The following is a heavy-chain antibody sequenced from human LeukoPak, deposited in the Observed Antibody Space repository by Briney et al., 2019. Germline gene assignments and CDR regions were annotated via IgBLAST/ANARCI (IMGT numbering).Heavy chain of an antibody. J-gene: IGHJ4*02. D-gene: IGHD2-15*01. Sequence: GGSLRLSCAASGFTFRSNAMHWVRQAPGKGLEWVTFIRYDGNEKYYADSVKGRFTVSRDNSKNTLYLQMNSLRVEDTAVYCCAQERDRRGYFDYWGQGTLVTVSS. CDR3: AQERDRRGYFDY. CDR1: GFTFRSNA. V-gene: IGHV3-30*02. CDR2: IRYDGNEK.